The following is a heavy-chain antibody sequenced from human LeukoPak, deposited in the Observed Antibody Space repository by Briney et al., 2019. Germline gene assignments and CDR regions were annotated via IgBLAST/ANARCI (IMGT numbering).Heavy chain of an antibody. CDR3: ARVSGYDWESFYDY. CDR1: GGSISSYY. CDR2: IYYSGST. J-gene: IGHJ4*02. V-gene: IGHV4-59*01. Sequence: PSETLSLTCTVSGGSISSYYWSWIRQPPGKGLEGIGYIYYSGSTNYKPSLKSRVTISVDTSKKQFSLKLRSVTAADTAVYYCARVSGYDWESFYDYWGQGTLVTVSS. D-gene: IGHD5-12*01.